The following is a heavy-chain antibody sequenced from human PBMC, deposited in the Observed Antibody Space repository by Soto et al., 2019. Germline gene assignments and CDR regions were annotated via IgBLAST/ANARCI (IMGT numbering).Heavy chain of an antibody. V-gene: IGHV1-24*01. J-gene: IGHJ3*02. CDR2: FDPEDGET. CDR3: ATAYKRLRLGELSLLAFDI. CDR1: GYTLTELS. D-gene: IGHD3-16*02. Sequence: GASVKVSCKVSGYTLTELSMHWVRQAPGKGREWMGGFDPEDGETIYAQKFQGRVTMTEDTSTDTAYMELSSLRSEDTAVYYCATAYKRLRLGELSLLAFDIWGQGTMVTVSS.